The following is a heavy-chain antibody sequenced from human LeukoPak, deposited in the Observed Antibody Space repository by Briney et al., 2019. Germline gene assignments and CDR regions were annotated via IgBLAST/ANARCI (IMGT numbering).Heavy chain of an antibody. CDR3: ARLDCSGASCYLDY. J-gene: IGHJ4*02. CDR2: ISSSSYYL. CDR1: GFTLSRFN. D-gene: IGHD2-15*01. V-gene: IGHV3-21*01. Sequence: GGSLRLYCEVSGFTLSRFNMHWVRQAPGKGLEGVSGISSSSYYLTYADSVKGRFTVSRDNAKNSVYLLMNSLTAEDTAVYYCARLDCSGASCYLDYWGQGTLVTVSS.